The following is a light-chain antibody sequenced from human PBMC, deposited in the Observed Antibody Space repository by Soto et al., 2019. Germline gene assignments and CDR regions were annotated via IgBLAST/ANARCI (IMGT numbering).Light chain of an antibody. V-gene: IGKV1-5*01. CDR1: QSISSW. Sequence: DIQMTQSPSTLSASVGDRVTITCRASQSISSWLAWYQQKPGKAPKLLIYDASSLESGVPSRFGGSGSGTEFTLTISSLQPDDFATYYCQQYPGYTFGQGTKLEIK. CDR3: QQYPGYT. CDR2: DAS. J-gene: IGKJ2*01.